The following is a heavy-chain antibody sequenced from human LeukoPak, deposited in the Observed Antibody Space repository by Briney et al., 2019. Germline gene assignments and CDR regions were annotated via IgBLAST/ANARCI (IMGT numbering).Heavy chain of an antibody. J-gene: IGHJ4*02. CDR2: IYYSGST. CDR1: GGSLSSGTYY. D-gene: IGHD6-13*01. Sequence: SETLSLTCTVSGGSLSSGTYYWGWIRQPPGKGLEWIGSIYYSGSTNYNPSLKSRVTISVDTSKNQFSLKLSSVAAADTAVYYCARAGAAAFSLIDYWGQGTLVTVSS. V-gene: IGHV4-39*07. CDR3: ARAGAAAFSLIDY.